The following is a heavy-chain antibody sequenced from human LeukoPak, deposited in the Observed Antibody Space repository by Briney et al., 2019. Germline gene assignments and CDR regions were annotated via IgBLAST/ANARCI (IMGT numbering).Heavy chain of an antibody. CDR1: GFTFSGYW. CDR3: ARATYYYDSSGYRAVYYFDY. J-gene: IGHJ4*02. CDR2: INTDGSTT. V-gene: IGHV3-74*01. Sequence: PGGSLRLSCAASGFTFSGYWMHWVRQAPGKGLVWVSRINTDGSTTTYADSVKGRFTISRDNAKNTLSLQMNSLRAEDTALYYCARATYYYDSSGYRAVYYFDYWGQGTLVTVSS. D-gene: IGHD3-22*01.